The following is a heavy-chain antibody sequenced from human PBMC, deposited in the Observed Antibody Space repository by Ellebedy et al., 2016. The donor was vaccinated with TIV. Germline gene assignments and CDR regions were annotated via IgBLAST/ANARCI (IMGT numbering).Heavy chain of an antibody. J-gene: IGHJ4*02. CDR3: ASCGGSCYSGPFDY. D-gene: IGHD2-15*01. V-gene: IGHV4-59*08. CDR2: IYYTGST. Sequence: SETLSLTCTVSGGSISSYYWNWIRLPPGKGLEWIGCIYYTGSTNYNPSLKSRVTISVDTSKNQFSLKLSSVTAADTAVYYCASCGGSCYSGPFDYWGQGTLVTVSS. CDR1: GGSISSYY.